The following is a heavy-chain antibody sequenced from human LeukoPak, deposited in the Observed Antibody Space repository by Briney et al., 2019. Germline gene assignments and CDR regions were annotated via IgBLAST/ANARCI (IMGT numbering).Heavy chain of an antibody. Sequence: GGSLRLSCAASGLAFSAYKMHWVRQAPRKGLVWVSRISTDGYTTDYADFVQGRFTASRDNTKNTWSLEMNSLRAEDTAVYYCVVGGSPGYWGQGTPVTVSS. CDR2: ISTDGYTT. D-gene: IGHD2-15*01. CDR1: GLAFSAYK. V-gene: IGHV3-74*01. CDR3: VVGGSPGY. J-gene: IGHJ4*02.